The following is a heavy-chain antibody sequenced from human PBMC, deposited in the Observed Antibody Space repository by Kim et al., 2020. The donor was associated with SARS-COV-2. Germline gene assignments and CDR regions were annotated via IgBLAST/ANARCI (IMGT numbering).Heavy chain of an antibody. J-gene: IGHJ3*02. CDR2: INASGGST. CDR3: ARTIRDYYDSSGYLGYAFDI. V-gene: IGHV1-46*01. CDR1: GYTFTSYY. Sequence: ASVKVSCKASGYTFTSYYMHWVRQAPGQGLEWMGIINASGGSTSYAQKFQGRVTMTRDTSTSTVYMELSSLRSEDTAVYYCARTIRDYYDSSGYLGYAFDIWGQGTMVTVSS. D-gene: IGHD3-22*01.